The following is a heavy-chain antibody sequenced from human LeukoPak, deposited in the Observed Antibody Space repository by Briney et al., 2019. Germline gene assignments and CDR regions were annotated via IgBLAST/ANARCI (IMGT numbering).Heavy chain of an antibody. J-gene: IGHJ4*02. CDR2: INAGNGNT. V-gene: IGHV1-3*01. Sequence: ASVKVSCKASGYTFTSYAMHWVRQAPGQRLEWMGWINAGNGNTKYSQKFQGRVTITRDTSASTAYMELSSLRSEDTAVYYCARNEVGATKDDHPSYFDYWGQGTLVTVSS. CDR3: ARNEVGATKDDHPSYFDY. D-gene: IGHD1-26*01. CDR1: GYTFTSYA.